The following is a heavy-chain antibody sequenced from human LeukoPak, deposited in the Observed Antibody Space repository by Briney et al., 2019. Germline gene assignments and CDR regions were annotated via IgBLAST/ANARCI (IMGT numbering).Heavy chain of an antibody. CDR1: GFTFSSYG. V-gene: IGHV3-30*02. J-gene: IGHJ4*02. CDR2: IRYDGSNK. CDR3: AKGGGDIVVVPAAIYFDY. D-gene: IGHD2-2*01. Sequence: GGSLRPSCAASGFTFSSYGMHWVRQAPGKGLEWVAFIRYDGSNKYYADSVKGRFTISRDNSKNTLYLQMNSLRAEDTAVYYCAKGGGDIVVVPAAIYFDYWGQGTLVTVSS.